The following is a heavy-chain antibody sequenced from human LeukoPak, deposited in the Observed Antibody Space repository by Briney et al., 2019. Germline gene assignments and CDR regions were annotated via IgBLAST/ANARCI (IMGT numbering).Heavy chain of an antibody. D-gene: IGHD3-22*01. CDR3: ARVDSLYDSSGYYPPTTFDY. Sequence: SQTLSLTCTVSGGSISSGGYYWSWIRQHPGKGLEWIGYIYYSGSTYYNPSLKSRVTISVDTSKNQFSLKLSSVTAADTAVYYCARVDSLYDSSGYYPPTTFDYWGQGTLVTVSS. CDR1: GGSISSGGYY. V-gene: IGHV4-31*03. J-gene: IGHJ4*02. CDR2: IYYSGST.